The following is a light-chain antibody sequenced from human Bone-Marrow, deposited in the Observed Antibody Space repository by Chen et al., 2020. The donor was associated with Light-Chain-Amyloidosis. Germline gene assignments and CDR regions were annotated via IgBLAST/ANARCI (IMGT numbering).Light chain of an antibody. V-gene: IGLV3-25*03. CDR2: RDT. Sequence: SYALTQPPSVSVSPGQTARITCSGDDLPTKYAYWYQQKPGQAPVLVIHRDTERPSGISERFSGSSSGTTATLTISGVQAEDEADYHCQSADSSGTYEVIFGRGTKLTVL. J-gene: IGLJ2*01. CDR1: DLPTKY. CDR3: QSADSSGTYEVI.